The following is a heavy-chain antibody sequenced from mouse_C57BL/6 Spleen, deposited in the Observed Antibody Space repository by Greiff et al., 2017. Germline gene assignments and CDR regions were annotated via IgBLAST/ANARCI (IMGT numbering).Heavy chain of an antibody. Sequence: VQLQQSGAELVKPGASVKISCKASGYAFSSYWMNWVKQRPGKGLEWIGQIYPGDGDTNYNGKFKGKATLTADKSSSTAYMQLSSLTSEDSAVYFCARTLYYYGSSYSLDYWGQGTTLTVSS. V-gene: IGHV1-80*01. CDR1: GYAFSSYW. CDR3: ARTLYYYGSSYSLDY. CDR2: IYPGDGDT. J-gene: IGHJ2*01. D-gene: IGHD1-1*01.